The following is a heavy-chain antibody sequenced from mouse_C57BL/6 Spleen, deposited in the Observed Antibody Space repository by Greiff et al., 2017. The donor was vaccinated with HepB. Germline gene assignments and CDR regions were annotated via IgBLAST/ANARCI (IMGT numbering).Heavy chain of an antibody. CDR1: GYTFTSYW. Sequence: VQLQQPGAELVKPGASVKLSCKASGYTFTSYWMQWVKQRPGQGLEWIGEIDPSDSYTNYNQKFKGKATLTVDTSSSTAYMQLSSLTSEDSAVYYCARDGHMDYWGQGTSVTVSS. J-gene: IGHJ4*01. V-gene: IGHV1-50*01. CDR2: IDPSDSYT. CDR3: ARDGHMDY. D-gene: IGHD2-3*01.